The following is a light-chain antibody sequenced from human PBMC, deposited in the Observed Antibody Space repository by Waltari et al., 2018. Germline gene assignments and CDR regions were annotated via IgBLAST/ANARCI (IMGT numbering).Light chain of an antibody. V-gene: IGKV3-11*01. CDR2: DVS. CDR1: QGLSSA. Sequence: EIVLTQSPGPLSLSPGERATLSSRASQGLSSALAWYQQRPGQAPMLLIYDVSNRASGIPARFSGSGSGTDFTLTISSLEPEDFAVYYCQQRTNRPRMYTFGQGTKLEI. J-gene: IGKJ2*01. CDR3: QQRTNRPRMYT.